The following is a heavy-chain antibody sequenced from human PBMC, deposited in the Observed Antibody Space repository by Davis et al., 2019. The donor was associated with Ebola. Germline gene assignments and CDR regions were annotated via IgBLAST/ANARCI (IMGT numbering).Heavy chain of an antibody. J-gene: IGHJ5*02. Sequence: ASVKVSCKASGYTLSGHYIHWVRQAPGHGLEWLGWINPNNGDRNHAQKFQGRVSLTRDTTSSTAYMELSRLTSDDTAVCYCARGGVERIASRWWFDPWGQGTLVTVSS. V-gene: IGHV1-2*02. CDR1: GYTLSGHY. D-gene: IGHD6-6*01. CDR2: INPNNGDR. CDR3: ARGGVERIASRWWFDP.